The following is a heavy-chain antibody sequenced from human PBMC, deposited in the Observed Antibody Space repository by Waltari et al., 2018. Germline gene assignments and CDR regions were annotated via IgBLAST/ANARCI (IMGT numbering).Heavy chain of an antibody. CDR1: GGSISSYY. V-gene: IGHV4-59*01. Sequence: QVQLQESGPGLVKPSATLSLTCTVSGGSISSYYWSWIRQPPGKGLEWIGYIYYSGSTNYNPSLKSRVTISVDTSKNQFSLKLSSVTAADTAVYYCARGQLKWDYWGQGTLVTVSS. D-gene: IGHD1-26*01. J-gene: IGHJ4*02. CDR2: IYYSGST. CDR3: ARGQLKWDY.